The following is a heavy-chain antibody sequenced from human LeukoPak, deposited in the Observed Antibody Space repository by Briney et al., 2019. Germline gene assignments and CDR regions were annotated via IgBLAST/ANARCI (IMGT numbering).Heavy chain of an antibody. D-gene: IGHD3-10*01. CDR1: GGSISSSSYY. V-gene: IGHV4-39*07. CDR3: ARDRGSAY. CDR2: IYYSGST. J-gene: IGHJ4*02. Sequence: SETLSLTCTVSGGSISSSSYYWGWIRQPPGKGLEWIGSIYYSGSTYYNPSLKSRVTISVDTSKNQFSLKLSSVTAADTAVYYCARDRGSAYWGQGTLVTVSS.